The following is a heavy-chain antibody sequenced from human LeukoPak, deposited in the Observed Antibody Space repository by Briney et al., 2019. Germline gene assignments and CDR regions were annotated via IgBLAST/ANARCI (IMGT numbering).Heavy chain of an antibody. V-gene: IGHV1-69*02. CDR3: PRVLYSGSYYGAFDI. Sequence: SVKVSCKASGGTFSSYTISWVPQAPGPGLEWMGRIIPILGIANYAQKFQGRVTITADKSTSTAYMELSSLRSEDTAVYYCPRVLYSGSYYGAFDIWGQGTMVTVSS. CDR1: GGTFSSYT. CDR2: IIPILGIA. D-gene: IGHD1-26*01. J-gene: IGHJ3*02.